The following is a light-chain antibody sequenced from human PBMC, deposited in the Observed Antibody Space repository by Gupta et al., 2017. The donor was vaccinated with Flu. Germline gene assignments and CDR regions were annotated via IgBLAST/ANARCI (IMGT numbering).Light chain of an antibody. CDR2: DAS. V-gene: IGKV3-11*01. J-gene: IGKJ1*01. CDR3: QQRSLWPPWT. CDR1: QSVESY. Sequence: ATVCWSPGERATLSCRASQSVESYLAWYQQRPGQAPRLLIYDASNRAAGIPARFSGSGSGTDFTLTISSREPEDFALYYCQQRSLWPPWTSGQGTKVEIK.